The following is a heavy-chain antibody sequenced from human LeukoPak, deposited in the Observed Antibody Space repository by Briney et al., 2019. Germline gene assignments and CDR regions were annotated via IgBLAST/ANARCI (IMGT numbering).Heavy chain of an antibody. CDR2: IKQDGSEK. CDR1: GFVFSNYA. D-gene: IGHD3-22*01. J-gene: IGHJ3*02. Sequence: GGSLRLSCVASGFVFSNYAMSWVRQAPGKGLEWVANIKQDGSEKYYVDSVKGRFTISRDNAKNSLYLQMNSLRAEDTAVYYCARGDTYYYDSSGYGFAFDIWGQGTMVTVSS. CDR3: ARGDTYYYDSSGYGFAFDI. V-gene: IGHV3-7*04.